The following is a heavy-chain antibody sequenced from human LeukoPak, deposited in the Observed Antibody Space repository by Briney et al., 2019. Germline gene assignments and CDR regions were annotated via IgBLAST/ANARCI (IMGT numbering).Heavy chain of an antibody. CDR1: GYTFTSYA. V-gene: IGHV1-3*01. CDR2: INAGNGNT. J-gene: IGHJ4*02. Sequence: ASVKVSCKASGYTFTSYAMHWVRQAPGQRLEWMGWINAGNGNTKYSQKFQGRVTITRDTSASTAYMELSSLRSEDTAVYYCARVTDYDLYYFDYWGQGTLVTVSS. CDR3: ARVTDYDLYYFDY. D-gene: IGHD4-17*01.